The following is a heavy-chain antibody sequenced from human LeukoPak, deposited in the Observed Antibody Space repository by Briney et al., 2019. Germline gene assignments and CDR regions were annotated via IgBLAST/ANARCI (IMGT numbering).Heavy chain of an antibody. CDR2: ISGSGGST. CDR3: AKHSSSSNAFDI. J-gene: IGHJ3*02. D-gene: IGHD6-6*01. CDR1: GFTFSSYA. Sequence: GGSLRLSCAASGFTFSSYAMSWVRQAPGKGLEWVSAISGSGGSTYYADSVKGRSTISRDNSKNTLYLQMNSLRAEDTAVYYCAKHSSSSNAFDIWGQGTMVTVSS. V-gene: IGHV3-23*01.